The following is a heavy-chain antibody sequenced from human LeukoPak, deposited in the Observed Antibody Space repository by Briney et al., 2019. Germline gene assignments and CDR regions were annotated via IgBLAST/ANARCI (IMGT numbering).Heavy chain of an antibody. J-gene: IGHJ4*02. Sequence: ASVKVSCKASGYSFTRYGISWVRQAPGQGLEWMGWISAYNGNTNYAQKLQGRVTMTTDTSTSTAYMELRSLRSDDTAVYYCARDGPTMVRGVSPPYPDYWGQGTLVTVSS. CDR2: ISAYNGNT. D-gene: IGHD3-10*01. CDR1: GYSFTRYG. V-gene: IGHV1-18*01. CDR3: ARDGPTMVRGVSPPYPDY.